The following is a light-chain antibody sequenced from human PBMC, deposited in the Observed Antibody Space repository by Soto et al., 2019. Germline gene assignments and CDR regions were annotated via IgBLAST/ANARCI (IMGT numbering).Light chain of an antibody. Sequence: DIPMNKSPSSLSASVGDRVTIACRASQSINIYLNLYQQKVGRAPKLLIFAASNLQSGVPSRFSGSGVGTHFTLTISGLQPEDFATYYCQQSYNNFPLTFGGGTKVEIK. J-gene: IGKJ4*01. CDR1: QSINIY. V-gene: IGKV1-39*01. CDR3: QQSYNNFPLT. CDR2: AAS.